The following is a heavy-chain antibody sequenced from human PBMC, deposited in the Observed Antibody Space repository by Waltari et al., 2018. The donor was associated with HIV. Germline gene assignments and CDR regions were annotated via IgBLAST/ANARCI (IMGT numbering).Heavy chain of an antibody. J-gene: IGHJ3*02. CDR2: INAGNGNT. Sequence: QVQLVQSGAEVKKPGASVKVSCKASGYTFTSYAMHWVRQAPGQRLEWMGWINAGNGNTKYSQKFQGRVTITRDTSASTAYMELSSLRSEDTAVYYCARDGPEYSSSLGAFDIWGQGTMVTVSS. CDR1: GYTFTSYA. D-gene: IGHD6-6*01. V-gene: IGHV1-3*01. CDR3: ARDGPEYSSSLGAFDI.